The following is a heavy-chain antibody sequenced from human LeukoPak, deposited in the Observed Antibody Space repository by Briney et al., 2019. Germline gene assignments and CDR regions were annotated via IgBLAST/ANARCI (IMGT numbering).Heavy chain of an antibody. D-gene: IGHD3-22*01. CDR1: GGSISSSNYY. J-gene: IGHJ4*02. Sequence: SETLSLTCTVSGGSISSSNYYWGWIRQPPGKGLEWMGSIHYSGSTYNYPSLKSRVTMSVDTSKSQFSLKVSSVTAADTAVYYCARLLHDSRGYYYFDYWGQGTLVIVSS. CDR3: ARLLHDSRGYYYFDY. V-gene: IGHV4-39*01. CDR2: IHYSGST.